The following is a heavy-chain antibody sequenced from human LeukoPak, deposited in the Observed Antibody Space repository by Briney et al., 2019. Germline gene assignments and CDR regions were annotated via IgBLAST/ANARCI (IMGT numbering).Heavy chain of an antibody. CDR3: ARRYAGDTFDY. Sequence: SETLSLTCTVSGGSISSTNYYWGWIRQPPGKGLEWIGSIYYSGTTYYRESLKNRITISIDTSKNQFSLKLRSVNAADTAVYYCARRYAGDTFDYWGRGTLVTVSS. CDR1: GGSISSTNYY. D-gene: IGHD7-27*01. V-gene: IGHV4-39*01. J-gene: IGHJ4*02. CDR2: IYYSGTT.